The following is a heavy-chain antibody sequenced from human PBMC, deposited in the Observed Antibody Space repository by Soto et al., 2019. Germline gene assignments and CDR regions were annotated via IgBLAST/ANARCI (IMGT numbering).Heavy chain of an antibody. Sequence: QVQLVQSGAEVKKPGASVKVSCKASGYTFTSYDINWVRQATGQGLEWMGWMNPNSGNTGYAQKSQGRVTMTRNTSISTAYMQLKSLRSKDTAMYYCSIIPPWFGGGGMDVWGQGTTVTVSS. J-gene: IGHJ6*02. D-gene: IGHD3-10*01. V-gene: IGHV1-8*01. CDR2: MNPNSGNT. CDR1: GYTFTSYD. CDR3: SIIPPWFGGGGMDV.